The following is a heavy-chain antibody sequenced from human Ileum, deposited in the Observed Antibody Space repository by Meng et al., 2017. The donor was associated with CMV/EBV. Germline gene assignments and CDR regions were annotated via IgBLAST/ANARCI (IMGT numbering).Heavy chain of an antibody. CDR3: ARARYCTGYSCYWFDP. J-gene: IGHJ5*02. CDR1: GSPFTGYF. CDR2: INPNSGVT. V-gene: IGHV1-2*02. D-gene: IGHD2-8*02. Sequence: SGSPFTGYFMHWVRQAPEQGLEWMGWINPNSGVTNYAQKFQGRVTMTRDTSISTAYMELSSLKSDDTAVYYCARARYCTGYSCYWFDPWGQGTLVTVSS.